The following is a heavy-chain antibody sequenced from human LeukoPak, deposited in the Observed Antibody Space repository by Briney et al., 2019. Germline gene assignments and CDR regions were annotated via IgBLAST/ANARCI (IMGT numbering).Heavy chain of an antibody. CDR1: GGSISSSGYH. D-gene: IGHD3-3*01. CDR2: IYTNGDT. CDR3: ARVGRGIFGVVQHYYYYYMDV. J-gene: IGHJ6*03. V-gene: IGHV4-61*02. Sequence: SETLSLTCTVSGGSISSSGYHWSWIRQPAGKGLEWIGRIYTNGDTNYNPSLKSRVTISVDTSKNQFSLKLSSVTAADTAVYYCARVGRGIFGVVQHYYYYYMDVWGKGTTVTVSS.